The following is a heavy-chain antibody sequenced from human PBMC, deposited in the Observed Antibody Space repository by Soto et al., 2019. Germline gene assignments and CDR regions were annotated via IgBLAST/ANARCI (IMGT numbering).Heavy chain of an antibody. CDR2: INRDANDI. Sequence: EVQLVESGGGLVQPGGSLRLSCEASRGAFGDYWMHWVRQAPGKGLVWVSRINRDANDIIYADSVKGRFTASRDNAKNWVFLQMNSLRVEETAVYYCARDVRHNWFDCWGQGTLVTVSS. V-gene: IGHV3-74*01. D-gene: IGHD3-10*02. CDR3: ARDVRHNWFDC. J-gene: IGHJ5*01. CDR1: RGAFGDYW.